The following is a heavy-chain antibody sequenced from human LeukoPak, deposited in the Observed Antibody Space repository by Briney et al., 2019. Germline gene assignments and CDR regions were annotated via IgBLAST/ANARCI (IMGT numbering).Heavy chain of an antibody. Sequence: GASVKVSCKASGYTFTSYYMHWVRQAPGQGLEWMGIINPSGGSTSYAQKFQGRVTMTRDMSTSTVYMELSSLRSEDTAVYYCARVGRGLVRGLYYYYMDVWGKGTTVTVSS. CDR2: INPSGGST. CDR1: GYTFTSYY. D-gene: IGHD3-10*01. CDR3: ARVGRGLVRGLYYYYMDV. V-gene: IGHV1-46*01. J-gene: IGHJ6*03.